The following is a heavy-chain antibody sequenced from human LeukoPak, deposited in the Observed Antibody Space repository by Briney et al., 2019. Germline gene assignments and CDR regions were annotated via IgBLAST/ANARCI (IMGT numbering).Heavy chain of an antibody. D-gene: IGHD1-20*01. J-gene: IGHJ4*02. CDR3: ARIVGYNSPFDY. Sequence: LPGGSLRLSCAASGFTVSSNYMSWVRQAPGKGLEWVSVIYSGGSTYYADSVKGRFTISRDNSKNTLYLQMNSLRAADTAVYYCARIVGYNSPFDYWGQGTLVTVSS. CDR1: GFTVSSNY. CDR2: IYSGGST. V-gene: IGHV3-53*01.